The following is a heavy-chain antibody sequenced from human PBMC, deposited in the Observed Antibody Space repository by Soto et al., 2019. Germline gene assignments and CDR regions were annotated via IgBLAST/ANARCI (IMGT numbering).Heavy chain of an antibody. CDR3: AREGRGKKAGYNGLVSLGY. CDR1: GSRFSNYV. Sequence: SVKVSCKVSGSRFSNYVISWVRQAPGHGLEWLGRIIPIFNSTKYAQSFQGRVTITADKSTSTASLELSSLRSDDTAVYYCAREGRGKKAGYNGLVSLGYWGQGTLVTVSS. J-gene: IGHJ4*02. CDR2: IIPIFNST. D-gene: IGHD2-2*02. V-gene: IGHV1-69*06.